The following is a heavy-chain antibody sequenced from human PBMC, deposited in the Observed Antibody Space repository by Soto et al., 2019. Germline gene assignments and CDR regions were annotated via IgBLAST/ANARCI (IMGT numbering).Heavy chain of an antibody. CDR3: AREGRGKKAGYNGLVSLGY. CDR1: GSRFSNYV. Sequence: SVKVSCKVSGSRFSNYVISWVRQAPGHGLEWLGRIIPIFNSTKYAQSFQGRVTITADKSTSTASLELSSLRSDDTAVYYCAREGRGKKAGYNGLVSLGYWGQGTLVTVSS. J-gene: IGHJ4*02. CDR2: IIPIFNST. D-gene: IGHD2-2*02. V-gene: IGHV1-69*06.